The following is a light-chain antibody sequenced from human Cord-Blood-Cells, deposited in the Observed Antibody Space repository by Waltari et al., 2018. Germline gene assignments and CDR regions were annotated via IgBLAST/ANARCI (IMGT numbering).Light chain of an antibody. CDR1: QSLLHSNGYNY. CDR2: LGS. Sequence: IVMTQSPLSLPVTPGEPASISCSSSQSLLHSNGYNYLDWYLQKPGQSPQLLIYLGSNRASGVPDRFSGSGSGTDFTLKISRVEAXDVGVYYCMQALQTPLTFGGGTKVEIK. J-gene: IGKJ4*01. V-gene: IGKV2-28*01. CDR3: MQALQTPLT.